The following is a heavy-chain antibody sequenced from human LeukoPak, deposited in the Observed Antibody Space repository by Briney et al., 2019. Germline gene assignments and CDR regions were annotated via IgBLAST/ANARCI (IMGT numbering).Heavy chain of an antibody. J-gene: IGHJ6*02. Sequence: GGSLRLSCAASGFTFSSYGMHWVRQAPGRGLEWVAVIWYDGSNKYYADSVKGRFTISRDNSKNTLYLQMNSLRAEDTAVYYCARVPPAAGIFYYYYGMDVWGQGTTVTVSS. CDR3: ARVPPAAGIFYYYYGMDV. V-gene: IGHV3-33*01. CDR2: IWYDGSNK. CDR1: GFTFSSYG. D-gene: IGHD6-13*01.